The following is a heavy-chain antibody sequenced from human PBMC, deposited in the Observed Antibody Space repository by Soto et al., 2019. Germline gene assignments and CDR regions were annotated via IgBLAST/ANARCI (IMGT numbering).Heavy chain of an antibody. CDR1: GFIFSDSA. CDR3: SRHRYGDYYYYGMDV. J-gene: IGHJ6*02. CDR2: IRSKVDNYAT. Sequence: GGSLRLSCAASGFIFSDSAIHWVRQASGKGLEWVGRIRSKVDNYATAYTASVKGRFTISRDDSKNTAYLQMNSLKTEDTAVYYCSRHRYGDYYYYGMDVWGQGTTVTVSS. V-gene: IGHV3-73*01. D-gene: IGHD4-17*01.